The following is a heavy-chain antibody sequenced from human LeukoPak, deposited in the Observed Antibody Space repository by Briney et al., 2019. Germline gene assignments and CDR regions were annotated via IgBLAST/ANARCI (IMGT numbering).Heavy chain of an antibody. Sequence: SETLSLTCAVSGGSISSGLYYWTWIRQPAGKGLEWIGCVDTSGRTNYNPSVKSRVTMSLDTSKNQFSVNLTSVTAADTAIYYCARGSSVGGTTFYSYWGQGTLVSVSS. V-gene: IGHV4-61*02. J-gene: IGHJ4*02. CDR2: VDTSGRT. CDR3: ARGSSVGGTTFYSY. CDR1: GGSISSGLYY. D-gene: IGHD1-26*01.